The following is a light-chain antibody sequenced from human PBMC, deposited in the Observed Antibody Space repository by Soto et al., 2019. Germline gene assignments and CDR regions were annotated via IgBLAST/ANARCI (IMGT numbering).Light chain of an antibody. CDR1: QSVGTN. V-gene: IGKV3-15*01. J-gene: IGKJ1*01. Sequence: DRVMTQSPVTLSVSPGESVTLSCRASQSVGTNLAWYQQKPGQAPSLLIYGVSTRATGIPTRFSGSGSGRQFPLTRSSLQSEDFAVYYCQQYNTWPQTFGQGTKLDIK. CDR2: GVS. CDR3: QQYNTWPQT.